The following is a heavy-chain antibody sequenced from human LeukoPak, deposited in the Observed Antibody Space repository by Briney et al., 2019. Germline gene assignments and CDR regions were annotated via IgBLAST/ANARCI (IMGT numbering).Heavy chain of an antibody. CDR3: ARGSDMLTGYPAGY. J-gene: IGHJ4*02. Sequence: ASVKVSCKASGYTFTSYAMHWGRQAPGQRLEWMGWINAGNGNTKYSQKFHGRVTITRDTSASTAYMQLSSLRTEDTAVYSCARGSDMLTGYPAGYWGQGTLVTVSS. CDR2: INAGNGNT. V-gene: IGHV1-3*01. CDR1: GYTFTSYA. D-gene: IGHD3-9*01.